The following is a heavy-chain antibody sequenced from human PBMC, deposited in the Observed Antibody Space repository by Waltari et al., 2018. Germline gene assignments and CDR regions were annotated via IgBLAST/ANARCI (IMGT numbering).Heavy chain of an antibody. CDR1: GGSFSGYY. CDR3: ASGLVVTAHDAFDI. Sequence: QVQLQQWGAGLLKPSETLSLTCAVYGGSFSGYYWSWIRQPPGKGLEWIGEINHSGSTNDNPSLKSRVTISVDTAKNQFSLKLSAMTAADTAVYYCASGLVVTAHDAFDIWGQGTMVTVSS. V-gene: IGHV4-34*01. CDR2: INHSGST. J-gene: IGHJ3*02. D-gene: IGHD2-21*02.